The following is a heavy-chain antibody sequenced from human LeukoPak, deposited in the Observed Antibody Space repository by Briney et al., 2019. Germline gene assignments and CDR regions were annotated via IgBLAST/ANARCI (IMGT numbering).Heavy chain of an antibody. CDR1: GYTFSGYG. CDR2: ISVYNGNT. D-gene: IGHD3-10*01. V-gene: IGHV1-18*01. CDR3: ARGGSFGTY. J-gene: IGHJ4*02. Sequence: ASVKVSCKASGYTFSGYGITWVRQAPGQGLEWMGWISVYNGNTNYAQKVQGRVTMTTDTSTSTAYMEMRSLRSDDTAVYYCARGGSFGTYWGQGSLVTVSS.